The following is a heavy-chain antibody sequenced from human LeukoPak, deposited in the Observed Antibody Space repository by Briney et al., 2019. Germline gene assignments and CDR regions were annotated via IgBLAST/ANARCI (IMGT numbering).Heavy chain of an antibody. CDR1: GVSISGFY. V-gene: IGHV4-59*01. CDR3: ARESGPWGVGDP. Sequence: SETLSLTCTVSGVSISGFYWSWIRQPPGKGLEWIGYMSNNGATTYNPSLKSRVTISIDMSNNHFSLPLKSVTAAAKAVYYCARESGPWGVGDPWGQGTLVTVSS. CDR2: MSNNGAT. D-gene: IGHD3-16*01. J-gene: IGHJ5*02.